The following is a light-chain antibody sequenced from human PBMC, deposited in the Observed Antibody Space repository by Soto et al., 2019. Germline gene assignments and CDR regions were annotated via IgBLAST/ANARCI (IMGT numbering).Light chain of an antibody. J-gene: IGKJ5*01. CDR1: QSVSGN. Sequence: EVLMTQSPDTLYVSPGERVTLSCRASQSVSGNLAWYQQKPGQGPRLLVYRASTRTLGIPARFSGSESGTEFTLTISSLQSEDFAVYYCQQYNSWPITLGQGTRLEIK. CDR3: QQYNSWPIT. CDR2: RAS. V-gene: IGKV3-15*01.